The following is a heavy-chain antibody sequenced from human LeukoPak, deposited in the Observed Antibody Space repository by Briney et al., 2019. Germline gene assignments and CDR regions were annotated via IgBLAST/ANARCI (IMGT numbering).Heavy chain of an antibody. Sequence: PSETLSLTCTVSGGSISSYYWSWIRQPPGKGLEWIGYIYYSGSTNYNPSLKSRVTISVDTSKNQFSLKLSSVTAADTAVYYCARGGGEFYYDSSVFDYWGQGTLVTVSS. CDR1: GGSISSYY. D-gene: IGHD3-22*01. J-gene: IGHJ4*02. V-gene: IGHV4-59*01. CDR3: ARGGGEFYYDSSVFDY. CDR2: IYYSGST.